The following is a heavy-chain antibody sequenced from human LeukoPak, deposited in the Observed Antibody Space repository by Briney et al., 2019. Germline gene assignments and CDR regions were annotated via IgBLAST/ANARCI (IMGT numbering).Heavy chain of an antibody. V-gene: IGHV1-2*04. J-gene: IGHJ3*02. CDR1: GYTFTSYY. CDR3: ARDRLLLARYDILTGYGAFDI. CDR2: IIPNSGGT. D-gene: IGHD3-9*01. Sequence: ASVKVSCKASGYTFTSYYMHGVRQAPGQGLEGMGWIIPNSGGTDYARKFKGWVTMTRDTSISTAYMELSRLRSDDTAVYYCARDRLLLARYDILTGYGAFDIWGQGTMVTVSS.